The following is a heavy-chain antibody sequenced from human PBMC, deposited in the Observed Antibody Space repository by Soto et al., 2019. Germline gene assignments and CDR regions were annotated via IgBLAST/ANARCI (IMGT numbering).Heavy chain of an antibody. J-gene: IGHJ5*02. CDR3: ARDRSTYGGGGTGEVKENWFDP. CDR1: CGSISHYY. V-gene: IGHV4-59*01. D-gene: IGHD2-8*01. Sequence: SETLSLPCSVSCGSISHYYWSWIRQSPGKGLEWIGYAYYSGSTDYNPSLKSRVTMAVDTSKNQVSLKLNSVTTADTAVYYCARDRSTYGGGGTGEVKENWFDPWGPGTLVTVSS. CDR2: AYYSGST.